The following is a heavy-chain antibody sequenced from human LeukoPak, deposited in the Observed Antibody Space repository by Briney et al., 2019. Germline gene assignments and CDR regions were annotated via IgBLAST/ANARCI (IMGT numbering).Heavy chain of an antibody. V-gene: IGHV1-46*01. CDR3: ERLVARRRDYYMDV. CDR2: INPSGGST. CDR1: GYTFTSCY. D-gene: IGHD2-2*01. Sequence: ASGTVSFTSSGYTFTSCYIDWVRHAPAQGLGWMGIINPSGGSTSYAQKFQGRVTMTRDTSTSTVYMELSSLRSEDTAVYYCERLVARRRDYYMDVWGKGTTVTVSS. J-gene: IGHJ6*03.